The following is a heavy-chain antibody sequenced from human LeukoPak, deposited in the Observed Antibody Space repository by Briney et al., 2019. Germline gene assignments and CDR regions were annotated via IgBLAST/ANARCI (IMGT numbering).Heavy chain of an antibody. Sequence: ASVKVSCKASGYTFTSYAMNWVRQAPGQGLEWMGWINTNTGNPTYAQGFTGRFVFSLDTSVSTAYLQSSSLKAEDTAVYYCARYSSGREYWYFDLWGRGTLVTVSS. CDR1: GYTFTSYA. J-gene: IGHJ2*01. CDR2: INTNTGNP. D-gene: IGHD6-19*01. CDR3: ARYSSGREYWYFDL. V-gene: IGHV7-4-1*02.